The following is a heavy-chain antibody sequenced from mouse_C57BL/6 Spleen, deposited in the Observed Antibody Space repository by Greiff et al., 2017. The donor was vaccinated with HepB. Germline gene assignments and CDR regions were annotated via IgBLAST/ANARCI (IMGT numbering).Heavy chain of an antibody. CDR1: GFTFSDYG. CDR2: ISSGSSTT. CDR3: ARPYYGYDEGFAY. D-gene: IGHD2-2*01. J-gene: IGHJ3*01. V-gene: IGHV5-17*01. Sequence: EVQRVEPGGGLVKPGGSLKLSCAASGFTFSDYGMHWVRQAPEKGLEWVAYISSGSSTTYYADTVKGRFTISRDNAKNTLFLQMTSLRSEDTAMYYCARPYYGYDEGFAYWGQGTLVTVSA.